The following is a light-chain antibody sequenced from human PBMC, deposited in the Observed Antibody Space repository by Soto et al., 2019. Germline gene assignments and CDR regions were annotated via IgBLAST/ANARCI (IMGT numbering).Light chain of an antibody. CDR2: EVS. J-gene: IGLJ1*01. V-gene: IGLV2-8*01. CDR3: SSYAGSNNFGV. Sequence: SVLTPPPSPSGAPGQSVTLSCTGTSSDGGGYNYVSWYQQHPGKAPKLMIYEVSKRPSGVPDRFSGSKSGNTASLTVSGLQAEDEADYYCSSYAGSNNFGVFGTGTKVTVL. CDR1: SSDGGGYNY.